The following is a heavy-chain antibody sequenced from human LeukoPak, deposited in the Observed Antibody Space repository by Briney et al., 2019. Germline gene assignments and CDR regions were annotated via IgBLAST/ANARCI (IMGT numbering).Heavy chain of an antibody. CDR2: IYYSGST. D-gene: IGHD4-17*01. CDR3: ARDYGRNYFDY. J-gene: IGHJ4*02. V-gene: IGHV4-59*01. CDR1: GGSISSYY. Sequence: KPSETLSLTCTVSGGSISSYYWSWIRQPPGKGLEWIGYIYYSGSTNYNPSLKSRVTISVDTSKNQFSLKLSSVTAADTAVYYCARDYGRNYFDYWGQGTLVTVSS.